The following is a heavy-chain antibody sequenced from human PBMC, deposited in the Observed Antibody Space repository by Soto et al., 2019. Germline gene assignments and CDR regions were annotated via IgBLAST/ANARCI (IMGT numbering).Heavy chain of an antibody. V-gene: IGHV1-3*01. D-gene: IGHD6-6*01. J-gene: IGHJ5*02. CDR3: ARSPSRMAAETQLDP. CDR2: LNGGAGET. CDR1: GYIFTSYA. Sequence: QVQLVQSGAEVRKPGASVKISCKASGYIFTSYAIHWLRQAPGQRLEWMGWLNGGAGETRYSVNLQGRVTFPRDTAATTAFMDLSSLSSAATAIYYCARSPSRMAAETQLDPWGQGTLVSVSS.